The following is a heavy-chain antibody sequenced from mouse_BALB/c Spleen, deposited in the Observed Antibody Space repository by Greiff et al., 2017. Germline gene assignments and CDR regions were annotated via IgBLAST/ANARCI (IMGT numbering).Heavy chain of an antibody. CDR1: GFTFSSYT. Sequence: EVKLMESGGGLVKPGGSLKLSCAASGFTFSSYTMSWVRQTPEKRLEWVATISSGGGNTYYPDSVKGRFTISRDNAKNNLYLQMSSLRSEDTALYYCARYDDYAWFAYWGQGTLVTVSA. V-gene: IGHV5-9*03. CDR3: ARYDDYAWFAY. D-gene: IGHD2-4*01. J-gene: IGHJ3*01. CDR2: ISSGGGNT.